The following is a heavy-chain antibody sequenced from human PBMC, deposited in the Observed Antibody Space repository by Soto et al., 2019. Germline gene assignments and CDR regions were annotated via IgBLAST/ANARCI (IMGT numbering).Heavy chain of an antibody. J-gene: IGHJ4*02. Sequence: PSETLSLTFTVSGGSISSGGYYWSCIRQHPGKGLELILYIYYSGSTYYNPSLKSRVTISVDTSKNQFSLKLSSVNAEDTAVYYCARRSPDTATYEWGQGTLVPVSS. CDR1: GGSISSGGYY. CDR3: ARRSPDTATYE. V-gene: IGHV4-31*03. D-gene: IGHD5-18*01. CDR2: IYYSGST.